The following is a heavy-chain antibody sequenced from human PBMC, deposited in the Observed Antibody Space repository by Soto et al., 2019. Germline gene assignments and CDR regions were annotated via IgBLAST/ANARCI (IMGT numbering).Heavy chain of an antibody. V-gene: IGHV4-34*01. CDR1: GGSFSGYY. D-gene: IGHD7-27*01. CDR2: INHSGST. J-gene: IGHJ4*02. Sequence: SWETLSLTSAVYGGSFSGYYWSWIRQPPRKGLEWIGEINHSGSTNYNPSLKSRVTISVDTSQNQFSLKLSSVTAADTAVYYCARELGMATIGYFDYWGQGTLVTVSS. CDR3: ARELGMATIGYFDY.